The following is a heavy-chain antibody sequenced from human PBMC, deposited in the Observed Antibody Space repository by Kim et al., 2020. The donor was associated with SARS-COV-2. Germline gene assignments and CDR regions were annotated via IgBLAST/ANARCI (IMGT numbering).Heavy chain of an antibody. Sequence: GGSLRLSCAASGFTFSNAWMSWVRQAPGKGLEWVGRIKSKTDGGTTDYAAPVKGRFTISRDDSKNTLYLQMNSLKTEDTAVYYCTTDLREYYYDSSGYYSLWDYWGQGTLVTVSS. CDR1: GFTFSNAW. CDR3: TTDLREYYYDSSGYYSLWDY. J-gene: IGHJ4*02. CDR2: IKSKTDGGTT. V-gene: IGHV3-15*01. D-gene: IGHD3-22*01.